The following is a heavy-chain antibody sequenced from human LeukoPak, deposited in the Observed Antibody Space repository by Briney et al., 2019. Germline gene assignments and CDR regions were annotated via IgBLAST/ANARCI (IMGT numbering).Heavy chain of an antibody. J-gene: IGHJ5*02. V-gene: IGHV3-53*01. CDR2: IYSGGTT. Sequence: GGSLRLSCAASGFTVNSNYWSWVRQAPGKGLEWVSVIYSGGTTYYADSVKGRFTFSRDNSKNMLHLQMNSLRAEDTAVYYCARGFNRGFDPWGQGTLVTVSS. CDR1: GFTVNSNY. CDR3: ARGFNRGFDP. D-gene: IGHD3-10*01.